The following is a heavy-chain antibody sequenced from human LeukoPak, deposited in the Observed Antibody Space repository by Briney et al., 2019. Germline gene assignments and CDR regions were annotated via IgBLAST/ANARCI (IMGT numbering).Heavy chain of an antibody. V-gene: IGHV4-59*01. D-gene: IGHD3-10*01. CDR3: ARAAPWFGEFDAFDI. CDR1: GGSISSYY. J-gene: IGHJ3*02. CDR2: IYYSGST. Sequence: SETLSLTCTVSGGSISSYYWSWIRQPPGKGLEWIGYIYYSGSTNYNPSLKSRVTISVDTSKNQFSLKLSSVTAADTAVYYRARAAPWFGEFDAFDIWGQGTMVTVSS.